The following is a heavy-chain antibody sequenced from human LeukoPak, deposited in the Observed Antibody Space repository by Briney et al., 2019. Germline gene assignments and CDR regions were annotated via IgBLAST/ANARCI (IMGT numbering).Heavy chain of an antibody. V-gene: IGHV3-30-3*01. J-gene: IGHJ6*02. CDR1: GFTFSSYA. CDR2: ISYDGSNK. Sequence: GGSLRLSCAASGFTFSSYAMHWVRQAPGKGLEWVAVISYDGSNKHYADSVKGRFTISRDNSKNTLYLQMNSLRAEDTAVYYCARDGQLWPRVYYYGMDVWGQGTTVTVSS. D-gene: IGHD3-10*01. CDR3: ARDGQLWPRVYYYGMDV.